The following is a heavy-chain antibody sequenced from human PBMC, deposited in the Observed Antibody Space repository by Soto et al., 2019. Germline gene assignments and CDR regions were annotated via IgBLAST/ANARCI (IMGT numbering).Heavy chain of an antibody. CDR3: AHTSLWLRKMEV. J-gene: IGHJ6*02. Sequence: QITLKESGPTLVKPTQTHTLTCSFSGFSLRTSGVGVGWIRQPPGKALEWLALIYWDDDKRYRPSLETRLTITKDTSKNQVVLTMSNMDPVDTATYYCAHTSLWLRKMEVWGQGTTVTVSS. D-gene: IGHD5-12*01. V-gene: IGHV2-5*02. CDR2: IYWDDDK. CDR1: GFSLRTSGVG.